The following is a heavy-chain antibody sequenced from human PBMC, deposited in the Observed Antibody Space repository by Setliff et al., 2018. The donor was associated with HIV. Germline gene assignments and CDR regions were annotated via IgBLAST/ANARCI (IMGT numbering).Heavy chain of an antibody. CDR3: ARGWGLWFGQLSILPLDP. V-gene: IGHV1-46*01. Sequence: ASVKVSCKASGYTFTSYYMHWVRQAPGQGLEWMGIINPSGGSTSYAQKFQGRVTMTRDTSTSTVYMELSSLRSEDTAVYYCARGWGLWFGQLSILPLDPWGQGTLVTVSS. D-gene: IGHD3-10*01. CDR1: GYTFTSYY. J-gene: IGHJ5*02. CDR2: INPSGGST.